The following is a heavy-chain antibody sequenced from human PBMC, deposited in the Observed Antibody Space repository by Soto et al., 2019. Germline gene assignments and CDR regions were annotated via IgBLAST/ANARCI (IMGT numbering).Heavy chain of an antibody. CDR3: AREGARETAVAPAGIYYCHGMDV. V-gene: IGHV1-18*01. J-gene: IGHJ6*02. CDR1: GYTFTSYG. CDR2: ISPYNGNT. Sequence: QVQLVQSGAEVKKPGASVKVSCKASGYTFTSYGITWVRQAPGQGLEWMGWISPYNGNTDYAQKFQGRVTMTTDTSTNTAYMEVRSLRYDDTAVYYCAREGARETAVAPAGIYYCHGMDVWGQGTTVTVSS. D-gene: IGHD2-2*01.